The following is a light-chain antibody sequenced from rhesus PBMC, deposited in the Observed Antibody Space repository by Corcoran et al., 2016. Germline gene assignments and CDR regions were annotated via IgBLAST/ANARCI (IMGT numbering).Light chain of an antibody. CDR2: GNT. Sequence: SSGLTQEPALSVALGHTVRMTCQGDNLKTYYASWYQQKPGQVPVLVIYGNTNRPSGIPGRFSGSWSGNTGSLTITGAQVEDEADYYCGSWDNSGNHFIFGTGTRLTVL. J-gene: IGLJ1*01. V-gene: IGLV3S11*01. CDR3: GSWDNSGNHFI. CDR1: NLKTYY.